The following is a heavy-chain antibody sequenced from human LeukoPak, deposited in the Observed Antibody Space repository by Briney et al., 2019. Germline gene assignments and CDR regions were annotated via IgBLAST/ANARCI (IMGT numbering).Heavy chain of an antibody. CDR1: GFTFSSYA. Sequence: GGSLRLSCAASGFTFSSYAMSWVRQAPGKGLEWVSSISGSGNSTYYADSVKGRFTISRDNSKNTLYLQMNSLRAEDTAVYFCARGPHCSSTSCYSVGLFDYWGQGTLVTVSS. J-gene: IGHJ4*02. CDR2: ISGSGNST. D-gene: IGHD2-2*01. CDR3: ARGPHCSSTSCYSVGLFDY. V-gene: IGHV3-23*01.